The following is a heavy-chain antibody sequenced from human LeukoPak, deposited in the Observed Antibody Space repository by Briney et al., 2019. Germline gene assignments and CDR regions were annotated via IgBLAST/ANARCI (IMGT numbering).Heavy chain of an antibody. CDR3: ARDGGIAAAGRNGFDI. J-gene: IGHJ3*02. Sequence: GGSLRLSCAASGFTFSSYSMNWVRQAPGKGLEWVSSISSSSSYIYYADSVKGRFTISRDNAKNSLYLQMNSLRAEDTAVYYCARDGGIAAAGRNGFDIWGQGTMVTVSS. CDR1: GFTFSSYS. D-gene: IGHD6-13*01. CDR2: ISSSSSYI. V-gene: IGHV3-21*01.